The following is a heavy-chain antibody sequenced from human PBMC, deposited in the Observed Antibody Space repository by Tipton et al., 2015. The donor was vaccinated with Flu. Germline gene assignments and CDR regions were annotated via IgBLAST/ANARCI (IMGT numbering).Heavy chain of an antibody. CDR3: AREYYYYGGGPTRGIGY. J-gene: IGHJ4*02. Sequence: SLRLSCAASGFPFSDYYMSWIRQASGRGLEWLSYISGSSSTIHYANSVEGRFIISRDNAKNSLYLRMTDLRAEDTAVYYCAREYYYYGGGPTRGIGYWGQGTLVTVSS. V-gene: IGHV3-11*01. CDR1: GFPFSDYY. CDR2: ISGSSSTI. D-gene: IGHD3-22*01.